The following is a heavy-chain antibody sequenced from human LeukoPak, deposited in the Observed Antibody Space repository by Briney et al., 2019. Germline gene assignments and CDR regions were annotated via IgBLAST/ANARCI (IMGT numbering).Heavy chain of an antibody. J-gene: IGHJ3*02. CDR3: ARATLDAFDI. CDR2: INHSGST. V-gene: IGHV4-34*01. CDR1: GGSFSGYN. Sequence: SETLSLTCAVYGGSFSGYNWSWIRKPPGKGLEWIGEINHSGSTNYNPSLKSRVTISVDTSKNQFSLKLSSVTAADTAVYYCARATLDAFDIWGQGTMVTVSS.